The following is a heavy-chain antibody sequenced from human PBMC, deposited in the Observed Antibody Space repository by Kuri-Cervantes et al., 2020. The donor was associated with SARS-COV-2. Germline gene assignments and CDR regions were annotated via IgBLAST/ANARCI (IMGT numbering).Heavy chain of an antibody. CDR1: GYTFTSYD. CDR2: MNPNSGNT. V-gene: IGHV1-8*01. J-gene: IGHJ6*02. Sequence: GGSLRLSCKASGYTFTSYDINWVRQATGQGLEWMGWMNPNSGNTGYAQKFQGRVTMTRNTSISTAYMELSSLRSEDTAVYYCATAGAIFWSGYLTQYYDYGMDVWGQGTTVTVSS. D-gene: IGHD3-3*01. CDR3: ATAGAIFWSGYLTQYYDYGMDV.